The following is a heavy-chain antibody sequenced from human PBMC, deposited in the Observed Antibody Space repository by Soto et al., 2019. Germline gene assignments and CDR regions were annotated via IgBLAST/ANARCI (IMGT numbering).Heavy chain of an antibody. J-gene: IGHJ5*02. D-gene: IGHD3-22*01. Sequence: SETLSLTCAVSGGSISSGGYSWSWIRQPPGKGLEWIGYIYHSGSTYYNPSLKSRVTISVDRSKNQFSLKLSSVTAADTAVYYCARGNPPHYYDSSGYYLSWFDPWGQGTLVTVSS. CDR1: GGSISSGGYS. CDR3: ARGNPPHYYDSSGYYLSWFDP. CDR2: IYHSGST. V-gene: IGHV4-30-2*01.